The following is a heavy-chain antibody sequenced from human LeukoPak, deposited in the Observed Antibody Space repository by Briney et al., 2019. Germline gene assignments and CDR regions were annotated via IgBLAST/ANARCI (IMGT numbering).Heavy chain of an antibody. J-gene: IGHJ4*02. D-gene: IGHD3-22*01. Sequence: SETLSLTYTVSGGSISSYYWSWIRQPPGKGLEWIGYIYYSGSTNYNPSLKSRVTISVDTSKNQFSLKLSSVTAADTAVYYCARHHNPRHTYYYDSSGYPYFDYWCQGTLVTVSS. CDR2: IYYSGST. CDR3: ARHHNPRHTYYYDSSGYPYFDY. CDR1: GGSISSYY. V-gene: IGHV4-59*08.